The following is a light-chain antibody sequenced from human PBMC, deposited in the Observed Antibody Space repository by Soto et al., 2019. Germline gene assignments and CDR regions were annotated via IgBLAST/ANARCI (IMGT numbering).Light chain of an antibody. V-gene: IGKV3-15*01. CDR3: QHYHGWPFT. J-gene: IGKJ2*01. CDR2: GAS. Sequence: EIIMTQSPATLSVSSGERATLSCRASQSVSSDLAWYQHHPGQAPRLLIYGASTRVTGTPPRFSGSGSGTEFTLTIASLQAEDFAVYYCQHYHGWPFTFGQGTKLEMK. CDR1: QSVSSD.